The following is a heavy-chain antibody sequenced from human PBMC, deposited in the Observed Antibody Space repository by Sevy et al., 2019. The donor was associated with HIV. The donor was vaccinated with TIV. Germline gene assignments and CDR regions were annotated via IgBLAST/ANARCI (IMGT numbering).Heavy chain of an antibody. D-gene: IGHD1-20*01. CDR3: ARVTGTKTEGDAFDI. Sequence: GGSLRLSCAASGFTFSKYWMSWVRQAPGKGLEWVANINQDGSEKYYVDSVKGRFTISRDNGKNSLYLQMNSLRAEDTAVYYCARVTGTKTEGDAFDIWGQGTMVTVSS. J-gene: IGHJ3*02. V-gene: IGHV3-7*01. CDR1: GFTFSKYW. CDR2: INQDGSEK.